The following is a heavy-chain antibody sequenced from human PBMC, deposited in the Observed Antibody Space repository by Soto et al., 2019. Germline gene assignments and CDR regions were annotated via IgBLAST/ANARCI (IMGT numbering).Heavy chain of an antibody. D-gene: IGHD2-15*01. J-gene: IGHJ4*02. CDR3: GKVLVGATGHTDSDS. V-gene: IGHV4-39*01. Sequence: SETLSLTCTVSGGSIYRSGYYWGWIRQPPGRGLEWIGNIDYNGVAYSNPSLKSRVTISRDTSKNQFSLKLTSVTAADTALYYCGKVLVGATGHTDSDSWGPGTLVTAPQ. CDR1: GGSIYRSGYY. CDR2: IDYNGVA.